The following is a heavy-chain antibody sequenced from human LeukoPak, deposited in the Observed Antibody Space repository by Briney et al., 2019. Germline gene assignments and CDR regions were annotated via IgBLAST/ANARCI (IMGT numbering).Heavy chain of an antibody. CDR3: AGARPAYYDSSGYYYL. CDR2: IYYSGST. D-gene: IGHD3-22*01. J-gene: IGHJ4*02. V-gene: IGHV4-39*01. Sequence: SETLSLTCTVSGGSISSSSYYWGWIRQPPGKGLEWIGSIYYSGSTYYNPSLKSRVTISVDTSKNQFSLKLSSVTAADTAVYYCAGARPAYYDSSGYYYLWGQGTLVTVSS. CDR1: GGSISSSSYY.